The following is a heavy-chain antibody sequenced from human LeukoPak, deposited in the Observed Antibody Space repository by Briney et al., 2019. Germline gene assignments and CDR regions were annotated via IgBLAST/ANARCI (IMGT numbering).Heavy chain of an antibody. CDR1: EFTFSSYT. V-gene: IGHV3-30-3*01. Sequence: GGSLRLSCAASEFTFSSYTMHWVRQAPGKGLEWVALISYDGSNKYYADSVKGRFTISRDNSKNTPYLQMNSLRAEDTAMYYCAREPSRSAYFDYWGQGTLVTVSS. D-gene: IGHD3-22*01. CDR3: AREPSRSAYFDY. J-gene: IGHJ4*02. CDR2: ISYDGSNK.